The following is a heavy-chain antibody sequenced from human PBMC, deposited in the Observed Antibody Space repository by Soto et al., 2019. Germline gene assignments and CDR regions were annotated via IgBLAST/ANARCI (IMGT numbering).Heavy chain of an antibody. D-gene: IGHD6-19*01. J-gene: IGHJ4*02. CDR1: GGSISSGGYY. CDR2: IYYSGST. CDR3: ARDGGSGWNFDY. V-gene: IGHV4-61*08. Sequence: PSETLSLTCTVSGGSISSGGYYWSWIRQHPGKGLEWIGYIYYSGSTNYNPSLKSRVTISVDTSKNQFSLKLSSVTAADTAVYYCARDGGSGWNFDYWGQGTLVTVSS.